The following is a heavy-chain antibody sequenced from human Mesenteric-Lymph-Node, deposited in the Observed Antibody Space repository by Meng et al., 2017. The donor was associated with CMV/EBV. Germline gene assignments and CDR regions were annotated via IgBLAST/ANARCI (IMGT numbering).Heavy chain of an antibody. V-gene: IGHV3-53*01. CDR3: ARDRVAGTWGYYYYGMDV. J-gene: IGHJ6*02. CDR1: GFTVSSNY. D-gene: IGHD6-19*01. Sequence: ESLKISCAASGFTVSSNYMSWVRQAPGKGLEWVSVIYSGGSTYYADSVKGRFTISRDNSKNTLYLQMNSLRVEDTAVYYCARDRVAGTWGYYYYGMDVWGQGTTVTVSS. CDR2: IYSGGST.